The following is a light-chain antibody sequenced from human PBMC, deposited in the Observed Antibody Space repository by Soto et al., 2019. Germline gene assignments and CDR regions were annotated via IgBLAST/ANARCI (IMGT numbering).Light chain of an antibody. CDR3: QQYGYLVT. CDR1: QSITNNY. V-gene: IGKV3-20*01. Sequence: EIVLTQSPGTLPLSPGERATLSCRASQSITNNYLAWYQQKPGRAHRLLIYGASSRATGIPDRFGGSGSGTDFTLTISRLEPEDFAMYYCQQYGYLVTFGGGTKVDIK. J-gene: IGKJ4*01. CDR2: GAS.